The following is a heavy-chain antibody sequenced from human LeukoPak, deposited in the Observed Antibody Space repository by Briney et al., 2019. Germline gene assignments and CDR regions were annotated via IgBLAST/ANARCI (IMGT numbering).Heavy chain of an antibody. CDR2: IIPIIGSA. Sequence: SVKVSCKASGGTFSSYAISWVRQAPGQGLEWMGGIIPIIGSANYAQNFQGRVTITADESTTTAYMELSSLRSEDTAVYYCARVGDDIVAGGSWFDPWGQGTLVTVSS. J-gene: IGHJ5*02. V-gene: IGHV1-69*13. CDR1: GGTFSSYA. D-gene: IGHD5-12*01. CDR3: ARVGDDIVAGGSWFDP.